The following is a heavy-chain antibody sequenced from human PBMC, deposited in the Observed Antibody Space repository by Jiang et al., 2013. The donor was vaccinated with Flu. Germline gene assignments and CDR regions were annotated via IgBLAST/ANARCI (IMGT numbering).Heavy chain of an antibody. Sequence: YAQKFQGRVTMTRNTSISTAYMELSSLRSEDTAVYYCARVARGYCSGGSCPKYDYWGQGTLVTVSS. J-gene: IGHJ4*02. CDR3: ARVARGYCSGGSCPKYDY. D-gene: IGHD2-15*01. V-gene: IGHV1-8*01.